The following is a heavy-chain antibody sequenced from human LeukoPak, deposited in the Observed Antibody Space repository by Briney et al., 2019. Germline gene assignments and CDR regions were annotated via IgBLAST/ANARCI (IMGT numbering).Heavy chain of an antibody. J-gene: IGHJ3*02. CDR2: INHSGST. CDR3: ARGEMATIEDAFDI. Sequence: GSLRLSCAASGFTFSRNSMNWVRQPPGKGLEWIGEINHSGSTNYNPSLKSRVTISVDTSKNQFSLKLSSVTAADTAVYYCARGEMATIEDAFDIWGQGTMVTVSS. D-gene: IGHD5-24*01. CDR1: GFTFSRNS. V-gene: IGHV4-34*01.